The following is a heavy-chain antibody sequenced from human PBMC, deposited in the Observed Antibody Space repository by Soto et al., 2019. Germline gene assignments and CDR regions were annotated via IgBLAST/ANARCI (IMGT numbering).Heavy chain of an antibody. CDR2: IYYSGST. V-gene: IGHV4-59*08. CDR3: ARLGGSYSGYDYFGLMDY. CDR1: GGSISSYY. D-gene: IGHD5-12*01. Sequence: SETLSLTCTVSGGSISSYYWSWIRQPPGKGLEWIGYIYYSGSTNYNPSLKSRVTISVDTSKNQFSLKLSSVTAADTAVYYCARLGGSYSGYDYFGLMDYWGQGTLVTVSS. J-gene: IGHJ4*02.